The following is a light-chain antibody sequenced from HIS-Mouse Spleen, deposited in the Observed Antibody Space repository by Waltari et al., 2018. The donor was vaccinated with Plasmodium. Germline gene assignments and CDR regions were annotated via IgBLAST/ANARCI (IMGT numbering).Light chain of an antibody. CDR3: YSTDSSGNHRV. J-gene: IGLJ3*02. CDR2: EDS. Sequence: SYELTPPPSVSVSPGQTPRITCSGDAFPKKYAYWYQQKSGQAPVLVIYEDSKRPSGIPERFSGSSSGTMATLTISGAQVEDEADYYCYSTDSSGNHRVFGGGTKLTVL. CDR1: AFPKKY. V-gene: IGLV3-10*01.